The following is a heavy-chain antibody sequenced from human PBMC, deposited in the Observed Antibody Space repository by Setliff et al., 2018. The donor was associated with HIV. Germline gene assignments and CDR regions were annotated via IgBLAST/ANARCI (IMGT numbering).Heavy chain of an antibody. Sequence: ASETLSLTCTVSGGSTTSSTYYWGWIRQPPGKGLEWIGTVHYTGNTYHNPSLKSRVTISVEVSKNQFSLRLTSVTAADTAMYYCARVARVHPFDPWGQGTLVTVSS. CDR2: VHYTGNT. CDR1: GGSTTSSTYY. V-gene: IGHV4-39*07. CDR3: ARVARVHPFDP. J-gene: IGHJ5*02.